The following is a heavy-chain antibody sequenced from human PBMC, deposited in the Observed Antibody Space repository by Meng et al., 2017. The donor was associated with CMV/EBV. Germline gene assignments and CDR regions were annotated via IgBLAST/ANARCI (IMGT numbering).Heavy chain of an antibody. CDR3: AREAPIGITIFGVVINPLDY. V-gene: IGHV6-1*01. J-gene: IGHJ4*02. D-gene: IGHD3-3*01. CDR1: GDSVSSNSAA. CDR2: TYYRSKWYN. Sequence: SQTLSLTCAISGDSVSSNSAAWNWIRQSPSRGLEWLGRTYYRSKWYNDYAVSVKSRITINPDTSKNQFSLQLNSVTPEDTAVYYCAREAPIGITIFGVVINPLDYWGQGTLVT.